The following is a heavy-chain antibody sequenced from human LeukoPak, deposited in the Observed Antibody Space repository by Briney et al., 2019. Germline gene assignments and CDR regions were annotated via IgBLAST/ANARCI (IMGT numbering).Heavy chain of an antibody. Sequence: SETLSLTCTVSGGSISSYYWSWIRQPPGKGLEWIGYVYYSGSTNYNPSLKGRVTISVDTSKNQFSLKLTSVTAADTAVYYCARGDSGSFSQFDCWGQGTLVTVSS. CDR1: GGSISSYY. V-gene: IGHV4-59*01. CDR2: VYYSGST. CDR3: ARGDSGSFSQFDC. J-gene: IGHJ4*02. D-gene: IGHD1-26*01.